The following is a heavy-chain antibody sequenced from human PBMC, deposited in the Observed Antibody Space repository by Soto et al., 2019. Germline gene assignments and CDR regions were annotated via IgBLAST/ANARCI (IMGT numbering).Heavy chain of an antibody. Sequence: SETLSLTCTVSGGSISSYYWSWIRQPPGKGLEWIGYIYYSGSTSYNPSLKSRVTISVDTSKNQFSLKLSSVTAADTAVYYCARDLWFGELRWFDPWGQGTLVTVSS. D-gene: IGHD3-10*01. CDR1: GGSISSYY. J-gene: IGHJ5*02. CDR2: IYYSGST. V-gene: IGHV4-59*01. CDR3: ARDLWFGELRWFDP.